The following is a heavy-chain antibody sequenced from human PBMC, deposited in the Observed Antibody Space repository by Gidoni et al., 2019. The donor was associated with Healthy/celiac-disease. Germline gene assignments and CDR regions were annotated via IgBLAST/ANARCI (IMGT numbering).Heavy chain of an antibody. D-gene: IGHD6-19*01. CDR3: ARHRIFGAVAGGEGAY. V-gene: IGHV5-51*01. CDR2: NQTGDSDT. CDR1: GYSFTSSW. Sequence: EVQLVQSGAEVNKPGESLKISGKGSGYSFTSSWIGWVRPLPGKGLEWMGVNQTGDSDTRYSPSFQGQVTISADKSISTAYLQWSSLKASDTAMYYCARHRIFGAVAGGEGAYWGQGTLVTVSS. J-gene: IGHJ4*02.